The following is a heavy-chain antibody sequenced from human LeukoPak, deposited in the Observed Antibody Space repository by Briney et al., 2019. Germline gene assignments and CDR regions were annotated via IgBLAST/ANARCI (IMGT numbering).Heavy chain of an antibody. Sequence: GGSLRLSCAASGFTFSSYGMHWVRQAPGKGLEWVAVIWYDGSNKYYADSVKGRFTISRDNSKDTLYLQMSSVRVDDTAVYYCARDRGRYYDSRGFYWGYYFDSWGQGILVTVSS. CDR2: IWYDGSNK. CDR3: ARDRGRYYDSRGFYWGYYFDS. D-gene: IGHD3-22*01. J-gene: IGHJ4*02. V-gene: IGHV3-33*08. CDR1: GFTFSSYG.